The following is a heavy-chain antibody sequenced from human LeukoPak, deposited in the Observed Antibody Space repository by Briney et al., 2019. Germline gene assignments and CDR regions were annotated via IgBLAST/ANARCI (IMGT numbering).Heavy chain of an antibody. CDR2: IYSSGIT. V-gene: IGHV4-4*07. J-gene: IGHJ6*03. Sequence: SETLSLTCSVSGGSISNYYWSWIRRPAGKGLEWIGRIYSSGITDYKASLKSRITMSLDTSKNQFSLKLTSVTAADTAVYYCARETSQKGAHYMDVWGKGTTVTISS. CDR3: ARETSQKGAHYMDV. D-gene: IGHD3-16*01. CDR1: GGSISNYY.